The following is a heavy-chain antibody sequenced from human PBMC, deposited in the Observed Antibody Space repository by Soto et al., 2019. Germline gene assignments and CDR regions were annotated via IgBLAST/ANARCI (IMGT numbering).Heavy chain of an antibody. D-gene: IGHD5-12*01. CDR2: IYYSGST. CDR1: SGSTSNYY. CDR3: ASVDIVATFDY. Sequence: SETLSLTCTVSSGSTSNYYWSWIRQPPGKGLEWIGYIYYSGSTYYNPSLKSRVTISVDTSKNQFSLKLSSVTAADTAVYYCASVDIVATFDYWGQGTLVTVSS. V-gene: IGHV4-59*08. J-gene: IGHJ4*02.